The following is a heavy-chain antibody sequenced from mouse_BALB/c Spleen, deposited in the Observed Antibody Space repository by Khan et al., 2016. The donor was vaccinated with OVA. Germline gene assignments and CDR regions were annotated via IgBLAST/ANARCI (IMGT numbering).Heavy chain of an antibody. Sequence: VQLQQSGAELAKPGASLKMSCTASGYSFITYWIHWVKQRPGQGLEWIGYIDPSTGYADYNQKFTDKATLTADKSSSTAYMQLTSLKAEDSAVYYCARRGLNGIFVYWGQGTLVTVSA. CDR1: GYSFITYW. CDR3: ARRGLNGIFVY. J-gene: IGHJ3*01. V-gene: IGHV1-7*01. D-gene: IGHD1-3*01. CDR2: IDPSTGYA.